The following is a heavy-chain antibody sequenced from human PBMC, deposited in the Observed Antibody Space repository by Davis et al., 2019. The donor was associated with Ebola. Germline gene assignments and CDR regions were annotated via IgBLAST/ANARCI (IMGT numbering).Heavy chain of an antibody. CDR1: GGSISSSAYY. CDR2: IYYSGTT. CDR3: ARQSLVLMVYGNWFDP. Sequence: MPSETLSLTCTVSGGSISSSAYYWGWIRQPPGKGLEWIGNIYYSGTTYYNPSLKSRITMSVDTTKNQFSLRLSSVTAADTAVHYCARQSLVLMVYGNWFDPWGQGTLVTVSS. D-gene: IGHD2-8*01. V-gene: IGHV4-39*01. J-gene: IGHJ5*02.